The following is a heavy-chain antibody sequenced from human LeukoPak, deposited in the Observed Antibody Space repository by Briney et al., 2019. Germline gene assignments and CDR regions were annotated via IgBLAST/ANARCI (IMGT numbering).Heavy chain of an antibody. V-gene: IGHV3-23*01. CDR2: ISPGGGPT. CDR3: AKHGAWLRFDD. J-gene: IGHJ4*02. CDR1: GFPFCSHG. D-gene: IGHD5-12*01. Sequence: PGGTLRLSCAGSGFPFCSHGMNWVRQAPGKGLEWVSGISPGGGPTYYADSVGGRFTISRDDAKNTLYLQMKNLRAEDTAVYYCAKHGAWLRFDDWGQGILVTVSS.